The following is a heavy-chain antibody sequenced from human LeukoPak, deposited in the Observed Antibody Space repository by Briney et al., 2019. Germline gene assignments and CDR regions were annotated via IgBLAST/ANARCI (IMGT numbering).Heavy chain of an antibody. CDR2: ISGSGGST. CDR3: AKRRDGSGGYHNWFDP. V-gene: IGHV3-23*01. CDR1: GFTFSSYA. Sequence: GGSLLLSCAASGFTFSSYAMSGVRQAPGKGREWVSAISGSGGSTYYADSGKGRFTISRDNSKNTLYLQMNSPRAEDTAVYYCAKRRDGSGGYHNWFDPWGQGTLVTVSS. D-gene: IGHD3-10*01. J-gene: IGHJ5*02.